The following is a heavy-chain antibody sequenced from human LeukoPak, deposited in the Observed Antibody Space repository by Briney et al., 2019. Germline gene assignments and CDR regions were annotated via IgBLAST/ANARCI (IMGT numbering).Heavy chain of an antibody. Sequence: PGGSLRLSCAASGFTFSSYAMSWVRQAPGKGLEWVSSISSSSSYIYYADSVKGRFTISRDNAKNSLYLQMNSLRAEDTAVYYCARDSNDILTGYYNSLDAFDIWGQGTMVTVSS. D-gene: IGHD3-9*01. V-gene: IGHV3-21*01. CDR1: GFTFSSYA. CDR3: ARDSNDILTGYYNSLDAFDI. CDR2: ISSSSSYI. J-gene: IGHJ3*02.